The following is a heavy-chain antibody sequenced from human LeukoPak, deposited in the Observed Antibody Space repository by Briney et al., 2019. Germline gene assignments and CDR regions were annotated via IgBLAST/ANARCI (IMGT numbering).Heavy chain of an antibody. D-gene: IGHD6-19*01. V-gene: IGHV3-21*01. J-gene: IGHJ4*02. Sequence: GGSLRLSCAASGFTFSSYSMNWVRQAPGKGLEWVSSISSSSSYIYYADSVKGRFTISRHNAKNSLYLQMNSLRAEDTAVYYCARVDSSGWSYWGQGTLVTVSS. CDR1: GFTFSSYS. CDR3: ARVDSSGWSY. CDR2: ISSSSSYI.